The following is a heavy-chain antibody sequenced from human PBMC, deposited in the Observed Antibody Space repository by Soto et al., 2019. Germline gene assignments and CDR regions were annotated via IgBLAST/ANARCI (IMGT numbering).Heavy chain of an antibody. CDR3: AKFTCGGDCPNGGY. V-gene: IGHV3-23*01. D-gene: IGHD2-21*01. CDR2: ISGSGTST. J-gene: IGHJ4*02. Sequence: GGSLRLSCAASGFTFTDYGMSWVRQAPGKGLEWVSDISGSGTSTYYADSVKGRFTISRDNANNTLYLQMNSLRAAATAMYYCAKFTCGGDCPNGGYWRQGTLVTVSS. CDR1: GFTFTDYG.